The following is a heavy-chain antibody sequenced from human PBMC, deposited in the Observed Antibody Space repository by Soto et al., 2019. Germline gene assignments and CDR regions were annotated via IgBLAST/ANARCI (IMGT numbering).Heavy chain of an antibody. CDR1: EFTSRSYS. J-gene: IGHJ6*02. CDR2: ISSSSSTI. CDR3: ANAGGPTYKYYGVEV. D-gene: IGHD1-1*01. V-gene: IGHV3-48*02. Sequence: RVPSAALEFTSRSYSMSWVLQNTSKGLEWVSYISSSSSTIYYAESVKGGVTISRDNAKNSLYLQMNSLRDEDTAVYFCANAGGPTYKYYGVEVRGQRTTVSLYS.